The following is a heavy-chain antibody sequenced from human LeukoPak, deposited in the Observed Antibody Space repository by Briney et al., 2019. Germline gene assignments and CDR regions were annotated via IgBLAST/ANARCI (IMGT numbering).Heavy chain of an antibody. D-gene: IGHD3-22*01. J-gene: IGHJ5*02. V-gene: IGHV5-51*01. CDR1: GYSFPNYW. CDR3: ARLTDYYDSSGYYRNYNWFDP. CDR2: IYPGDSDT. Sequence: GESLKISCKGSGYSFPNYWIAWVRQMPGNGLEWMGIIYPGDSDTKYSPSFEGQVTLSADKSINTAYLQWSSLTASDTAMYYCARLTDYYDSSGYYRNYNWFDPWGQGTLVTVSS.